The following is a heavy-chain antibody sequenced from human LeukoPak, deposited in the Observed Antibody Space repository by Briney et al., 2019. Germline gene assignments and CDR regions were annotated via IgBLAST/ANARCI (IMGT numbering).Heavy chain of an antibody. CDR3: AKNRPEDV. CDR2: IGTSGDT. J-gene: IGHJ6*04. CDR1: GFSFSSDI. Sequence: GVSLRLSRAASGFSFSSDIMSWVRQAPGKGLEWVSLIGTSGDTYYADSVKGRFTISRDNSKNTLYLQMNSLRAEDTAVYYCAKNRPEDVWGKGTTVTVSS. V-gene: IGHV3-23*01.